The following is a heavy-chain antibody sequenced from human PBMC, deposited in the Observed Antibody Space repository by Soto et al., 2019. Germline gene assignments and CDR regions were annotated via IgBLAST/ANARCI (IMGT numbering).Heavy chain of an antibody. Sequence: GGSLGLSCAASGFTFSSYGMHWVRQAPGKGLEWVAVISYDGSNKYYADSVKGRFTISRDNSKNTLYLQMNSLRAEDTAVYYCASETTDYDILTGYFDYWGQGTLVTVSS. V-gene: IGHV3-30*03. CDR1: GFTFSSYG. J-gene: IGHJ4*02. CDR3: ASETTDYDILTGYFDY. D-gene: IGHD3-9*01. CDR2: ISYDGSNK.